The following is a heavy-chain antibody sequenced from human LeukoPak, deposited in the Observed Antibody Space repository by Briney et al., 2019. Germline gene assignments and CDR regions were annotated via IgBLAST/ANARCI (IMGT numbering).Heavy chain of an antibody. D-gene: IGHD1-1*01. CDR1: GFSFSSNW. CDR2: IKRDGSQK. CDR3: ARLGLEVGGPNWFNP. Sequence: GGSLRLSCAAPGFSFSSNWMGWVRQAPGKGLEWVAHIKRDGSQKYYLNSVKGRFTISRDNAKNSLYLQMNSLRVEDTAVYYCARLGLEVGGPNWFNPWGQGTLVTVSS. V-gene: IGHV3-7*01. J-gene: IGHJ5*02.